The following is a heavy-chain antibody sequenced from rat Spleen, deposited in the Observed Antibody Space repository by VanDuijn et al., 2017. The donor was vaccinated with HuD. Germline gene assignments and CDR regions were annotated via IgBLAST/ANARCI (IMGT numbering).Heavy chain of an antibody. Sequence: EVQLVESGGGLVLPGRSLKLSCAASGFSFSKYGMQWIRQSPTKGLQWVAAITPSGITTHYRDSMKGRFTISRDNAQSTLYLQMNSLKCEDTATYYCAVAGYGYWGQGVMVTVSS. D-gene: IGHD1-7*01. CDR2: ITPSGITT. CDR3: AVAGYGY. CDR1: GFSFSKYG. J-gene: IGHJ2*01. V-gene: IGHV5-19*01.